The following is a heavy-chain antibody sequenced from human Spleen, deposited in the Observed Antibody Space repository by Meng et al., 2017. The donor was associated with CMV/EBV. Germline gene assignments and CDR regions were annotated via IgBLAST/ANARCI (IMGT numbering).Heavy chain of an antibody. V-gene: IGHV3-48*03. CDR1: GFTFSNYE. CDR3: ARSLVGFSPERPFDC. Sequence: GESLKISCAASGFTFSNYEMNWVRQAPGKGLEWVAFVSRSGRSTKYADSVKGRFTTSRDNAKNFLYLQMNSLRDEDTAVYYCARSLVGFSPERPFDCWGHGTLVTVSS. CDR2: VSRSGRST. D-gene: IGHD1-14*01. J-gene: IGHJ5*01.